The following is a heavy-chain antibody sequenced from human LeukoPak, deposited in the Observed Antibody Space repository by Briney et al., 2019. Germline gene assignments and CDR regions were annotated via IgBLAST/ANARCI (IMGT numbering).Heavy chain of an antibody. CDR2: ISGGGGSA. D-gene: IGHD2-15*01. CDR3: AKDLGVAAATRVMDV. Sequence: GGSLRLSCAASGFTFSSYAMSWVRQAPGKGLEWVSAISGGGGSAYYADSVKGRFTISRDNSKNTLYLQMNSLRAEDMAVYYCAKDLGVAAATRVMDVWGQGTTVTVSS. V-gene: IGHV3-23*01. J-gene: IGHJ6*02. CDR1: GFTFSSYA.